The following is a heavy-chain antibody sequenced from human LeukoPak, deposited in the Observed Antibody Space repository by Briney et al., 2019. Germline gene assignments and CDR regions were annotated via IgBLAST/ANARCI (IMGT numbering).Heavy chain of an antibody. CDR1: GYTFTGYY. CDR2: INPNSGNT. V-gene: IGHV1-8*02. Sequence: ASVKVSCKASGYTFTGYYMHWVRQAPGQGLEWMGWINPNSGNTGYAQELQGRVTMTRNPSISTAFMELSSLTSEDTAVYYCARGGTIYDTILEDAFDIWGQGTMVTVSS. D-gene: IGHD1-1*01. J-gene: IGHJ3*02. CDR3: ARGGTIYDTILEDAFDI.